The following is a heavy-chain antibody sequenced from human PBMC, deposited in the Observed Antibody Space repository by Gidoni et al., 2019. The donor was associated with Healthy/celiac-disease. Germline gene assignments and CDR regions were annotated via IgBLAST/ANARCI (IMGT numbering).Heavy chain of an antibody. CDR1: GGTFSSYA. Sequence: QVQLVQSGAEVKKPGSSVKVSCKASGGTFSSYAISWVRQAPGQGLEWMGGIIPIFGTANYAQKFQGRVTITADESTSTAYMELSSLRSEDTAVYYCASSDDYDFWSGHNYYGMDVWGQGTTVTVSS. D-gene: IGHD3-3*01. CDR3: ASSDDYDFWSGHNYYGMDV. V-gene: IGHV1-69*01. CDR2: IIPIFGTA. J-gene: IGHJ6*02.